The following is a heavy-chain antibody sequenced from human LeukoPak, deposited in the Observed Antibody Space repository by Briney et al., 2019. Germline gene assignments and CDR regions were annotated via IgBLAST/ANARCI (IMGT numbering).Heavy chain of an antibody. V-gene: IGHV1-46*01. J-gene: IGHJ4*02. CDR2: INPRGGST. CDR1: GYSXTSYY. Sequence: GASVKVSCKASGYSXTSYYMHWVRQAPGQGLEWMGRINPRGGSTSYAQKFQGRVTMTRDTSTSTVYMELSSLRSEDTAVYYCAKSSDWEDYFDYWGQGTLVPVSS. D-gene: IGHD6-19*01. CDR3: AKSSDWEDYFDY.